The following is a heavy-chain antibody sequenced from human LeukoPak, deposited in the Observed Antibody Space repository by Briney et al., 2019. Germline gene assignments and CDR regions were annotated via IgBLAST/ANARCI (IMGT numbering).Heavy chain of an antibody. CDR3: ASLLGS. J-gene: IGHJ5*02. Sequence: GGSLRLSCAASGFTFSDYYMDWVRQAPGKGLEWVGRSRNKANGYTTAYAASVKGRFTISRDDSKNSLYLQMNSLKTEDTAVYYCASLLGSWGQGTLVIVSS. CDR2: SRNKANGYTT. D-gene: IGHD2-15*01. CDR1: GFTFSDYY. V-gene: IGHV3-72*01.